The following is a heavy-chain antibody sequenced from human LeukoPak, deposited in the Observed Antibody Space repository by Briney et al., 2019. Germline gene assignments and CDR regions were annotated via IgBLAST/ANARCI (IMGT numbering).Heavy chain of an antibody. CDR3: AWTGIVGATNIDC. D-gene: IGHD1-26*01. J-gene: IGHJ4*02. V-gene: IGHV4-4*02. CDR1: GGSISSSNW. Sequence: SETLSLTCAVPGGSISSSNWWSWVRQPPGKGLEWIGEIYHSGSTNYNPSLKSRVTISVDKSKNQFSLKLSSVTAADTAVYYCAWTGIVGATNIDCWGQGTLVTVSS. CDR2: IYHSGST.